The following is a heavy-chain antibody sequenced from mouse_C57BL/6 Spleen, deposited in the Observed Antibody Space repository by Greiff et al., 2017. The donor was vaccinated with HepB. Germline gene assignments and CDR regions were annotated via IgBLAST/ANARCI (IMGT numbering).Heavy chain of an antibody. CDR2: ISSGGSYT. CDR3: ASLTTVVPLYAMDY. CDR1: GFTFSSYG. V-gene: IGHV5-6*01. J-gene: IGHJ4*01. D-gene: IGHD1-1*01. Sequence: EVKVVESGGDLVKPGGSLKLSCAASGFTFSSYGMSWVRQTPDKRLEWVATISSGGSYTYYPDSVKGRFTISRDNAKNNLYLRMSSLKSEDTAMDYCASLTTVVPLYAMDYWGQGTSVTVSS.